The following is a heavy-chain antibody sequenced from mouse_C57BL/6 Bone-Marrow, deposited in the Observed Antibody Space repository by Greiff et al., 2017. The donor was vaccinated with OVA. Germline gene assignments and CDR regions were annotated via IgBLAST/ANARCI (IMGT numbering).Heavy chain of an antibody. J-gene: IGHJ3*01. CDR1: GYTFTSYG. Sequence: VQLQQSGAELARPGASVKLSCKASGYTFTSYGISWVKQRTGQGLEWIGVIYPRSGNTYYNEKFKGKATLTAYKSSSTAYMELRSLTSEDSAVYFCAREELRLRAYWGQGTLVTVSA. V-gene: IGHV1-81*01. D-gene: IGHD3-2*02. CDR3: AREELRLRAY. CDR2: IYPRSGNT.